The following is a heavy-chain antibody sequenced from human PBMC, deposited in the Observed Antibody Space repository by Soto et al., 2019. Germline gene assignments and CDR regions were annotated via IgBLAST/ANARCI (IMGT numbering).Heavy chain of an antibody. J-gene: IGHJ4*02. CDR3: AKDVGYGGSLYDF. V-gene: IGHV3-23*01. D-gene: IGHD5-12*01. CDR2: VSGGGENT. CDR1: GFTFRNFG. Sequence: PGGSLRLSCVASGFTFRNFGMAWVRQAPGKGLEWVSTVSGGGENTHYSDSVNGRFAISRDNSQNTVYLHMTSLRVDDTATYFCAKDVGYGGSLYDFCGQGVQVTVSS.